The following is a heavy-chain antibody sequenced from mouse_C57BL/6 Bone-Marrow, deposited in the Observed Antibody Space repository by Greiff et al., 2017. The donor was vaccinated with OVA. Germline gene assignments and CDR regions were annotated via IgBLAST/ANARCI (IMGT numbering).Heavy chain of an antibody. V-gene: IGHV5-17*01. Sequence: EVKVVESGGGLVKPGGSLKLSCAASGFTFSDYGMHWVRQAPEKGLECVAYISSGSSTIYYADTVKGRFTISSDKAKNTLFLQMTSLRSEDTAMYYCAKFGMDYWGQGTTLTVSS. J-gene: IGHJ2*01. D-gene: IGHD4-1*01. CDR1: GFTFSDYG. CDR2: ISSGSSTI. CDR3: AKFGMDY.